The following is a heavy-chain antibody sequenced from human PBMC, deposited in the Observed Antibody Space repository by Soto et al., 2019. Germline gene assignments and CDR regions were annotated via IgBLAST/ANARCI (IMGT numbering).Heavy chain of an antibody. Sequence: PGGPLRVSWAASGCPFISYAMSWVRQAPGKGLEWVSAISGSGGSTYYADSVKGRFTISRDNSKNTLYLQMNSLRAEDTAVYYCAKDPAADSGYDRTSAVEHAVSWFDYWGQGTLVTVSS. V-gene: IGHV3-23*01. D-gene: IGHD5-12*01. J-gene: IGHJ4*02. CDR1: GCPFISYA. CDR2: ISGSGGST. CDR3: AKDPAADSGYDRTSAVEHAVSWFDY.